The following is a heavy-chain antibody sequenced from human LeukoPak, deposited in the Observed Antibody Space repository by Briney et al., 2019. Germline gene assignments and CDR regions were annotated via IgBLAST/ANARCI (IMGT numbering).Heavy chain of an antibody. CDR1: GYTFTSYD. Sequence: GASVKVSCKAPGYTFTSYDINWVRQATGQGLEWMGWMNPNSGNTGYAQKFQGRVTMTRNTSISTAYMELSSLRSEDTAVYYCARGPGAAAVRYYYYGMDVWGQGTTVTVSS. V-gene: IGHV1-8*01. CDR2: MNPNSGNT. CDR3: ARGPGAAAVRYYYYGMDV. D-gene: IGHD6-13*01. J-gene: IGHJ6*02.